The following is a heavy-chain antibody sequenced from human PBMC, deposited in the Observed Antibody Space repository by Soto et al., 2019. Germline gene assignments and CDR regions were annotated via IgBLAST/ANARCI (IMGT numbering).Heavy chain of an antibody. CDR3: ARDMGGDCSGGSLCRDYYYGMDV. J-gene: IGHJ6*02. CDR2: INPSGGST. V-gene: IGHV1-46*01. CDR1: GYTFTSYY. D-gene: IGHD2-15*01. Sequence: QVQLVQSGAEVKKPGASVKVSCKASGYTFTSYYMHWVRQAPGQGLEWMGIINPSGGSTSYAQKFQGRVTMTRDTSTSTVYMELSSLRSEDTAVYYCARDMGGDCSGGSLCRDYYYGMDVWGQGTTVTVSS.